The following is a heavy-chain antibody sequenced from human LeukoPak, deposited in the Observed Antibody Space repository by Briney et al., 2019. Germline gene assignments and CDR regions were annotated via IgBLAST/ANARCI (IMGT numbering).Heavy chain of an antibody. D-gene: IGHD3-22*01. CDR2: IWYDGSNK. J-gene: IGHJ4*02. CDR3: ARRITMIKD. Sequence: PGGSLRLSCAASGFTFSTYGMHWVRQAPGKGLEWVALIWYDGSNKYYADSVKGRFTISRDNAKNSLYLQMNSLRAEDTAVYYCARRITMIKDWGQGTLVTVSS. V-gene: IGHV3-33*03. CDR1: GFTFSTYG.